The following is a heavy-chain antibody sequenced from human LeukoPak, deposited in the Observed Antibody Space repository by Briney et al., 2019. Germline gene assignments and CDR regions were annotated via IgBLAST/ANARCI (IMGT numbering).Heavy chain of an antibody. V-gene: IGHV3-53*01. Sequence: GGSLRLSCAASGFSVSGNYMSWVRQAPGKGLDCVAVIYSGGDTYYADSVEGRFTISRDKSKNTVYLQMNSLRAEDTAVYYCARDWDDGRAERPAWGQGTLVTVSS. CDR2: IYSGGDT. CDR3: ARDWDDGRAERPA. J-gene: IGHJ5*02. CDR1: GFSVSGNY. D-gene: IGHD3-22*01.